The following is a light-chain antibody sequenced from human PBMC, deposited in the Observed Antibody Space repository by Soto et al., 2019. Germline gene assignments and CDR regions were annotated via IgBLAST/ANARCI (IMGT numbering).Light chain of an antibody. CDR3: QHYNNWPIT. V-gene: IGKV3-15*01. Sequence: EIVMTQSPATLSVSPGERATLSCRASQSVGDNLAWYQRQPGQPPRLLIYGASTRATGIPLRFSGSGSGTDFTLTISSLQSEDFAVYYCQHYNNWPITFGQGTRLEI. J-gene: IGKJ5*01. CDR1: QSVGDN. CDR2: GAS.